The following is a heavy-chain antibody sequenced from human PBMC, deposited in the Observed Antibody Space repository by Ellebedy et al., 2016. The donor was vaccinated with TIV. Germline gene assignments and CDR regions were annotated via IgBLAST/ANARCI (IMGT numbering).Heavy chain of an antibody. V-gene: IGHV3-23*01. D-gene: IGHD6-19*01. J-gene: IGHJ4*02. CDR2: ISGSGDYT. CDR1: GLTFSSHA. CDR3: AKQQWLDN. Sequence: GESLKISCAASGLTFSSHAMSWVRQAPGKGLEWVSVISGSGDYTNYADSVKGRFTISRDNSKSTLYLQMNSLRAEDTAVYYCAKQQWLDNWGQGTLVTVSS.